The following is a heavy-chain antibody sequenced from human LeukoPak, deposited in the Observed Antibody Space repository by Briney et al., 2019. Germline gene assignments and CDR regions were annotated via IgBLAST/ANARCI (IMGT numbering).Heavy chain of an antibody. D-gene: IGHD3-16*02. CDR2: ISSSGSHM. V-gene: IGHV3-21*01. CDR3: ARLTFGGVIGFVY. J-gene: IGHJ4*02. Sequence: GSLRLSCAASGFTFSSYSMNWVRQAPGKGREWVSSISSSGSHMYYAYSVKGRFTISRDNAKNSLYLQMNSLRAEDTAVYCCARLTFGGVIGFVYWGQGTLVTVSS. CDR1: GFTFSSYS.